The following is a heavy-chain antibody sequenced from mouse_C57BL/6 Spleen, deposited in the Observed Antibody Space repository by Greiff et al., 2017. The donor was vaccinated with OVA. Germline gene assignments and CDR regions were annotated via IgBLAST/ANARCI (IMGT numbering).Heavy chain of an antibody. CDR1: GYTFTTYP. CDR3: ASEGYGSRFAY. D-gene: IGHD1-1*01. J-gene: IGHJ3*01. Sequence: VKLMESGAELVKPGASVKMSCKASGYTFTTYPIEWMKQNHGKSLEWIGNFNPYNDDNKYNEKVKGKATLTVEKSSSTVYVELSRLTSDVSAVYYCASEGYGSRFAYWGQGTLVTVSA. CDR2: FNPYNDDN. V-gene: IGHV1-47*01.